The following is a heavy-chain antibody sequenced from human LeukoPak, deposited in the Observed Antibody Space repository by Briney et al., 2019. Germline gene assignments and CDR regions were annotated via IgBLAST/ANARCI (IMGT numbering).Heavy chain of an antibody. CDR2: IIPILGIA. Sequence: ASVKISCKASGGTFSSYAISWVRQAPGQGLEWMGRIIPILGIANYAQKFQGRVTITADKSTSTAYMELSSLRSEDTAVYYCARLVRGVSWGQGTLVTVSS. CDR3: ARLVRGVS. CDR1: GGTFSSYA. J-gene: IGHJ4*02. D-gene: IGHD3-10*01. V-gene: IGHV1-69*04.